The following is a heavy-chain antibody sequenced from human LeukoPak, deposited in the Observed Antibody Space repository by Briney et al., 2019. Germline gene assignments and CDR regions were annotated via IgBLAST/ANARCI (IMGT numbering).Heavy chain of an antibody. D-gene: IGHD1-26*01. V-gene: IGHV4-39*07. Sequence: PSETLSLTCTVSGGSISSSSYYWGWIRQPPGKGLEWIGSIYYSGSTYYNPSLKSRVTISVDTSKNQFSLKLSSVTAADTAVYCCARDSGSYYYYFDYWGQGTLVTVSS. CDR1: GGSISSSSYY. J-gene: IGHJ4*02. CDR3: ARDSGSYYYYFDY. CDR2: IYYSGST.